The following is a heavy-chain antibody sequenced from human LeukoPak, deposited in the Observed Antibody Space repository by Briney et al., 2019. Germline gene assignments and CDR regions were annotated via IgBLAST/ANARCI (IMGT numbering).Heavy chain of an antibody. J-gene: IGHJ6*02. CDR1: GFTFSTYA. CDR3: ARDIPNSSWGLDV. D-gene: IGHD6-13*01. CDR2: ISINARVT. Sequence: GGSLRLSCSASGFTFSTYAMAWVRQAPGRGLEWVSCISINARVTYYGESVRGRFAISRDNSKNTLYLQMNSLRADDAATYYCARDIPNSSWGLDVWGQGTAVTVSS. V-gene: IGHV3-23*01.